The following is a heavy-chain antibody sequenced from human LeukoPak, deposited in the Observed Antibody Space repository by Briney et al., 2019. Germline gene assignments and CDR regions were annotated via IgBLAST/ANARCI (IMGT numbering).Heavy chain of an antibody. CDR2: INHSG. CDR3: AGSGSPSTTRRGKQGPPPYMDV. Sequence: SETLSLTCAVYGGSFSGYYWSWIRQPPGKRLEWTGEINHSGNYNPALKSRVSISVDTSRNQFSLKLTSVTAADTAVYFCAGSGSPSTTRRGKQGPPPYMDVWGKGTTVTVSS. J-gene: IGHJ6*03. CDR1: GGSFSGYY. V-gene: IGHV4-34*01. D-gene: IGHD2-15*01.